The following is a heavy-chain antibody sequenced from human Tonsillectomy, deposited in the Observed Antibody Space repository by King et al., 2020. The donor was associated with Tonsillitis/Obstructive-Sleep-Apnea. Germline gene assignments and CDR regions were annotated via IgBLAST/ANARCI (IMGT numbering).Heavy chain of an antibody. V-gene: IGHV3-48*02. J-gene: IGHJ4*02. D-gene: IGHD3-16*01. CDR3: AAYYDYIWGRDY. CDR1: GFTFSSYS. CDR2: ISSSSSTI. Sequence: DVQLVESGGGLVQPGGSLRPSCAASGFTFSSYSMNWVRQAPGKGLEWVSYISSSSSTIYYADSGKGRFTISRDHAKNSLYLQMNSLRDEDTAVYYCAAYYDYIWGRDYWGQGTLVTVSS.